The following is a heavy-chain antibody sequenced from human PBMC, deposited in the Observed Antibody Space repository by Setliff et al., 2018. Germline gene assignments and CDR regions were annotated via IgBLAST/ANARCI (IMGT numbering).Heavy chain of an antibody. V-gene: IGHV2-5*02. CDR2: IFWDDDK. Sequence: SGPTLVNPTQTLTLTCTFSGFSLTASGVGVGWIRQPPGKALEWLAIIFWDDDKRYSPYLKSRLTISKDSSKNQVVLTMTNMDPVDTATYYCARRRGGTYGFDYFDSWGQGTLVTVSS. CDR3: ARRRGGTYGFDYFDS. CDR1: GFSLTASGVG. J-gene: IGHJ4*02. D-gene: IGHD1-26*01.